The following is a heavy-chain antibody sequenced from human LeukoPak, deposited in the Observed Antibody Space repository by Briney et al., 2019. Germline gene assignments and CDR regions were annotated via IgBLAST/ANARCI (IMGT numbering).Heavy chain of an antibody. CDR1: GFTFSTYA. CDR3: ANRGALGSGTYLFGF. CDR2: ISGNGFNT. Sequence: PGGSLRLSCAASGFTFSTYAMTWVRQAPGKGLEWVSTISGNGFNTYYVDSVKGRFTISRDKSKNTVYLQMNSLRVEDTAVYFCANRGALGSGTYLFGFWGQGTLVTVSS. V-gene: IGHV3-23*01. D-gene: IGHD3-3*01. J-gene: IGHJ4*02.